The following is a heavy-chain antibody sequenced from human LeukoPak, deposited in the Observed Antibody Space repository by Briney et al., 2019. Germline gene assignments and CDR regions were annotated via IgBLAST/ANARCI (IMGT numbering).Heavy chain of an antibody. V-gene: IGHV4-34*01. Sequence: SETLSLTCAVYGGSFSGYYWSWIRQPPGKGLEWIGEINHSGSTNYNPSLKSRVTISVDTSKNQFSLKLSSVTAADTAVYYCAKGQGSGYYYYYYYMDVWGKGTTVTVSS. CDR2: INHSGST. D-gene: IGHD3-3*01. J-gene: IGHJ6*03. CDR3: AKGQGSGYYYYYYYMDV. CDR1: GGSFSGYY.